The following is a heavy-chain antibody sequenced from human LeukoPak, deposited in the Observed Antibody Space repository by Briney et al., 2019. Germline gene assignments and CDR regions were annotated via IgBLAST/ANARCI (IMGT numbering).Heavy chain of an antibody. V-gene: IGHV4-34*01. D-gene: IGHD2-2*01. CDR2: INHSGST. CDR1: GGSFSGYY. CDR3: ARLGYCSSTSCYLWFDP. J-gene: IGHJ5*02. Sequence: SETLSLTCAVYGGSFSGYYWSWIRQPPGKGLEWIGEINHSGSTNYNPSLKSRVTISVDTSKNQFSLKLSSVTAADTAVYYCARLGYCSSTSCYLWFDPWGQGTLVTVSS.